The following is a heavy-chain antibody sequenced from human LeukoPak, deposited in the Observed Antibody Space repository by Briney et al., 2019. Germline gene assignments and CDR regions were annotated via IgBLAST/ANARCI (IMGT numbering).Heavy chain of an antibody. Sequence: SETLSLTCAVYGGSFSGYYWSWIRQPPGKGLEWIGEINHSGSTNYNPSLKSRVTISVDTSKNQFSLKLSSVTAADTAVYYCARAQVVVVPAALPSYYYYYMDVWGKGTTVTVSS. V-gene: IGHV4-34*01. CDR1: GGSFSGYY. J-gene: IGHJ6*03. CDR2: INHSGST. D-gene: IGHD2-2*01. CDR3: ARAQVVVVPAALPSYYYYYMDV.